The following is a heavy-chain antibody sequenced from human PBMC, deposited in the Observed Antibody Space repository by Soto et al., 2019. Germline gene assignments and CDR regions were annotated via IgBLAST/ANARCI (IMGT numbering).Heavy chain of an antibody. CDR3: AHGSCFGADCYPNPYFDF. D-gene: IGHD2-21*02. CDR2: IYWDDDK. CDR1: GISLSTTEEG. Sequence: QITLKESGPTLVKPTQTLTLTCTFCGISLSTTEEGVGWIRQPPGKAPEWLALIYWDDDKRYSPSLKTRLTITKDTSKNQVVLTVTNVDPVDTATYYCAHGSCFGADCYPNPYFDFWGQGILVTVSS. V-gene: IGHV2-5*02. J-gene: IGHJ4*02.